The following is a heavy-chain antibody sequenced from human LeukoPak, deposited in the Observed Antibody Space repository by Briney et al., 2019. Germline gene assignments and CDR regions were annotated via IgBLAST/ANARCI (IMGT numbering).Heavy chain of an antibody. D-gene: IGHD1-20*01. V-gene: IGHV1-2*02. CDR2: TSPKGAGA. CDR1: GYTFTDYY. J-gene: IGHJ4*02. Sequence: ASVKFSCKVSGYTFTDYYIHWVRQAPGQGLEWMGWTSPKGAGAMSAQKFQGRITITGDTSTSTVYMELDRLTFDDTAVYYCARDNCGILDYWGQGTPVTVSS. CDR3: ARDNCGILDY.